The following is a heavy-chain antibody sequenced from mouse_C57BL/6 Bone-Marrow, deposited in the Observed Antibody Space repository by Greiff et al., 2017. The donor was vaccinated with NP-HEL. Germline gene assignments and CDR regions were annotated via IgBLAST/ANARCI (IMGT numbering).Heavy chain of an antibody. V-gene: IGHV1-76*01. Sequence: VQGVESGAELVRPGASVKLSCKASGYTFTDYYINWVKQRPGQGLEWIARIYPGSGNTYYNEKFKGKATLTAEKSSSTAYMQLSSLTSEDSAVYFCAINYYGSSYVGDYWGQGTTLTVSS. CDR3: AINYYGSSYVGDY. J-gene: IGHJ2*01. CDR1: GYTFTDYY. CDR2: IYPGSGNT. D-gene: IGHD1-1*01.